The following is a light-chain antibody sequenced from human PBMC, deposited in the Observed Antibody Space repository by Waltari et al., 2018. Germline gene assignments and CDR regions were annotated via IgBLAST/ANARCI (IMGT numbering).Light chain of an antibody. J-gene: IGKJ1*01. CDR2: LGS. CDR3: MQALHTPPA. Sequence: DTVMTQSPLSLTVTPGEPPSISCRSSQSLLHSNGYNYLDWYLQKPGQPPQLLIYLGSDRASGVPDRFSGSGSGTDFTLKISSVEAEDIGVYYCMQALHTPPAFGQGTRVEI. V-gene: IGKV2-28*01. CDR1: QSLLHSNGYNY.